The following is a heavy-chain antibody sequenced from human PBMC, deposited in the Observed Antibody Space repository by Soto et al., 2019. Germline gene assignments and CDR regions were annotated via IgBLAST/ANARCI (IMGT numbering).Heavy chain of an antibody. V-gene: IGHV4-59*01. Sequence: QVQLQESGPGLVKPSETLSLTCTVSGGSISSYYWSWIRQPPGKGLEWIGYIYYSGSTNYNPSLKSRVTISVDTSKNQFPLKLSSVTAADTAVYYWARVWGGAFDIWGQGTMVTVSS. CDR1: GGSISSYY. CDR2: IYYSGST. J-gene: IGHJ3*02. D-gene: IGHD3-10*01. CDR3: ARVWGGAFDI.